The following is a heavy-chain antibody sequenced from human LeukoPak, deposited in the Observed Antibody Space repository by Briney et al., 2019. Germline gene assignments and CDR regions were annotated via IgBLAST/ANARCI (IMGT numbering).Heavy chain of an antibody. J-gene: IGHJ4*02. CDR1: GYTLTELS. D-gene: IGHD6-13*01. CDR3: ALSLAAATYFDY. Sequence: ASVKVSCKVFGYTLTELSMHWVRQAPGKGLEWMGGFDPEDGETIYAQKFQGRVTMTEDTSTDTAYMELSSLRSEDTAVYYCALSLAAATYFDYWGQGTLVTVSS. CDR2: FDPEDGET. V-gene: IGHV1-24*01.